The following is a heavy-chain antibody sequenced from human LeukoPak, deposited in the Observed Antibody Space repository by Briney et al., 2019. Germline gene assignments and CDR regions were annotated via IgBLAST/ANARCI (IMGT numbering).Heavy chain of an antibody. CDR2: IKQDGSEK. J-gene: IGHJ3*02. V-gene: IGHV3-7*01. CDR1: GFTFSSYW. CDR3: ARDVAADFRSGYYSDAFDI. D-gene: IGHD3-3*01. Sequence: PGGSLRLSCAASGFTFSSYWMSWVRQAPGKGLEWVANIKQDGSEKCYVDSVKGRFTISRDNAKNSLYLQMNSLRAEDTAVYYCARDVAADFRSGYYSDAFDIWGQGTMVTVSS.